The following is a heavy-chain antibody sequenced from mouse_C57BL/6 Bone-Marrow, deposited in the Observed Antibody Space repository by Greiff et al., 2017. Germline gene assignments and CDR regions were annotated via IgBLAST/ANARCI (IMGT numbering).Heavy chain of an antibody. CDR1: GYTFTSYW. CDR2: IYPGSGST. J-gene: IGHJ2*01. D-gene: IGHD4-1*01. CDR3: ARVRLGRGGYYFDY. V-gene: IGHV1-55*01. Sequence: QVQLQQPGAELVKPGASVKMSCKASGYTFTSYWITWVKQRPGQGLEWIGDIYPGSGSTNYNEKFKSKATLTVDTSSSTAYMQLSSLTSEDSEVYYCARVRLGRGGYYFDYWGQGTTRTVSS.